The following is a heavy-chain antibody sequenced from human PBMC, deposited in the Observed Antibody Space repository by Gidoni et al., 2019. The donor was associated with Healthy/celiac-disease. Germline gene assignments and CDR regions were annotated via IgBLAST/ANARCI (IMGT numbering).Heavy chain of an antibody. CDR2: SYYSGST. CDR1: GASITSGGYY. CDR3: ARVGFVGGWYFDL. D-gene: IGHD6-6*01. V-gene: IGHV4-31*03. Sequence: QVQLQESGPGLVQPSQPLSLTFTLPGASITSGGYYWSWIRQHPGKGLEWIGYSYYSGSTYYNPSLKSRVTISVDTSKNQFSLKLSSVTAADTAVYYCARVGFVGGWYFDLWGRGTLVTVSS. J-gene: IGHJ2*01.